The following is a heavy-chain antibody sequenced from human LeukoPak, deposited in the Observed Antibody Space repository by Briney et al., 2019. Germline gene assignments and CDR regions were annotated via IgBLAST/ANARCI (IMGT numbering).Heavy chain of an antibody. CDR2: IYNSGST. V-gene: IGHV4-59*08. Sequence: PSETLSLTCTVSGGSISFYYWNWIRQSPGKGLEWIGYIYNSGSTKYNPSLKSRVTISVDTSKNQFSLKLSSVTAADTAVYYCARHNAVELIVVVTAIRVWGQGTLVTVSS. D-gene: IGHD2-21*02. J-gene: IGHJ4*02. CDR3: ARHNAVELIVVVTAIRV. CDR1: GGSISFYY.